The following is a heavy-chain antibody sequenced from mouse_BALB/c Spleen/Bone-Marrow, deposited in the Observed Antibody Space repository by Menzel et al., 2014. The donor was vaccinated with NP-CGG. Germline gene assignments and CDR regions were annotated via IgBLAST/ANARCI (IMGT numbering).Heavy chain of an antibody. CDR3: AREIITSFAY. Sequence: VQLQQSGAELVRPGASVKVSCKASGYAFTNYLIEWVKQRPGQDLEWIGAINPGSGGTNYNEKFKGKATLTADKSSSTAYMQLSSLTSDDSAVYFCAREIITSFAYWGQGTLVTVSA. J-gene: IGHJ3*01. D-gene: IGHD1-1*01. CDR2: INPGSGGT. V-gene: IGHV1-54*01. CDR1: GYAFTNYL.